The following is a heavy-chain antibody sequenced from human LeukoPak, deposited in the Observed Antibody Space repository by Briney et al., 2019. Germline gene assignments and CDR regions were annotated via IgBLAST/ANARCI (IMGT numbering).Heavy chain of an antibody. CDR2: IWYDGSKT. CDR1: GFTFSSYG. Sequence: PGGSLRLSCAASGFTFSSYGMHWVRQAPGKGLDWVAVIWYDGSKTLYADSVKGRFTISRDDSKNTLYLQMNSLRAEDTAVYYCAREASGYYRDFWGQGTLVTVSS. D-gene: IGHD3-3*01. V-gene: IGHV3-33*08. CDR3: AREASGYYRDF. J-gene: IGHJ4*02.